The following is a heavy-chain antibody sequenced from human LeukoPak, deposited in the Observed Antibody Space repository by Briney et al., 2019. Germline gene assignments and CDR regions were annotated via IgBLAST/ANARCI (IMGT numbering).Heavy chain of an antibody. J-gene: IGHJ4*02. Sequence: PSETLSLTCTVSGGSISSGDYFWSWIRQHPGKGLEWISYISNSGRTYYKPSLKSRVDISLDTSQNQVPLKLRFLTAADPAVYYCARVEGDNNSGSSGYPGPFASWGQGTPVTVSS. CDR2: ISNSGRT. CDR3: ARVEGDNNSGSSGYPGPFAS. CDR1: GGSISSGDYF. V-gene: IGHV4-31*03. D-gene: IGHD3-22*01.